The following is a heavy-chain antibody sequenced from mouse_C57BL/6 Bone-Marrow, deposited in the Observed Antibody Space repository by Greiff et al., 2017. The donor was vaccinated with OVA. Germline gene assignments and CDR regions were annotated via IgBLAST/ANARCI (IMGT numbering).Heavy chain of an antibody. CDR1: GYTFTSYW. CDR2: IDPSDSET. V-gene: IGHV1-52*01. J-gene: IGHJ4*01. CDR3: ARTAVVAKGAMDY. D-gene: IGHD1-1*01. Sequence: VQLQQPGAELVRPGSSVKLSCKASGYTFTSYWMHLVKQRPIQGLEWIGNIDPSDSETHYNQKFKDKATLTVDKSSSTAYMQLSSLTSEDSAVYYCARTAVVAKGAMDYWGQGTSVTVSS.